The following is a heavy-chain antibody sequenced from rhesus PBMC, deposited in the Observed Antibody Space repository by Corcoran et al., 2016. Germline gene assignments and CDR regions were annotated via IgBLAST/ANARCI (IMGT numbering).Heavy chain of an antibody. CDR2: VNDNTGNT. CDR1: GGSFTTYW. Sequence: QMQLQESGPGLVKPSETLSLTCAVSGGSFTTYWWTWIRQSPGQELEWVGEVNDNTGNTNYQPTIKGRVSLSKDASNRHFSLKLNSVTAPDTAIYYWARYAEWSSWSPGFDLWGQGLRVIVSS. V-gene: IGHV4-80*01. J-gene: IGHJ3*01. CDR3: ARYAEWSSWSPGFDL. D-gene: IGHD1-32*01.